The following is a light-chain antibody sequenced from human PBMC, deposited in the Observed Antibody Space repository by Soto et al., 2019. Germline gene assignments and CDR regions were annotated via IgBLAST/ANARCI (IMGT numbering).Light chain of an antibody. V-gene: IGLV2-14*01. CDR2: EAS. CDR1: YNDVAAYKH. J-gene: IGLJ1*01. CDR3: SSYTRSSTLII. Sequence: QSVLTQPASVSASPEQSITISRIGTYNDVAAYKHVSWYQQHPGKAPKLIIYEASNRPSGISNRFSGSKSGNTASLTISGLQADDEADYYCSSYTRSSTLIIFGSGTKATV.